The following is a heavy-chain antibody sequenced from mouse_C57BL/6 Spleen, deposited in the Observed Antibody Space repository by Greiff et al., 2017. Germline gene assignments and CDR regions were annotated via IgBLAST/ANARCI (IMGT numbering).Heavy chain of an antibody. D-gene: IGHD1-1*01. CDR1: GYTFTDYE. V-gene: IGHV1-15*01. CDR2: IDPETGGT. Sequence: QVQLQQSGAELVRPGASVTLSCKASGYTFTDYEMHWVKQTPVHGLEWIGAIDPETGGTAYNQKFKGKAILTADKSSSTAYMALRSLKCEDSAVYYCTRSDYYGSSYWYCDVWHRDHGHRLL. CDR3: TRSDYYGSSYWYCDV. J-gene: IGHJ1*03.